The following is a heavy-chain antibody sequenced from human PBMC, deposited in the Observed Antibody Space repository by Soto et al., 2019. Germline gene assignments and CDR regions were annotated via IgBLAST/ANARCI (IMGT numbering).Heavy chain of an antibody. CDR2: ISRSSTGI. D-gene: IGHD3-10*01. V-gene: IGHV3-48*02. J-gene: IGHJ6*02. CDR3: ARAVTWGLDV. Sequence: EVQLVESGGGLVQPGGSLRLSCAASGFNFSLYSMSWVRQAPGKGLEWVSYISRSSTGIHYADSGKGRFTNSRDDATNSMHLQMNSLRDGDTAVYYCARAVTWGLDVWGQGTTVSISS. CDR1: GFNFSLYS.